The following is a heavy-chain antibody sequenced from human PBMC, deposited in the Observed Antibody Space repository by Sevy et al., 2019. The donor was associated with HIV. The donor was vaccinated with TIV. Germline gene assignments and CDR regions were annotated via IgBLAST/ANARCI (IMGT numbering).Heavy chain of an antibody. D-gene: IGHD2-8*01. Sequence: GGSLRLSCAASGFTFAKYSMSWVRQAPGKGLEWVSTFSFGCGRINYADSVKGRFTISRDDSKNTLFLQMNSLRAEDTATYFCAREGCTQPHDYLGQGTLVTVS. CDR1: GFTFAKYS. CDR3: AREGCTQPHDY. V-gene: IGHV3-23*01. CDR2: FSFGCGRI. J-gene: IGHJ4*02.